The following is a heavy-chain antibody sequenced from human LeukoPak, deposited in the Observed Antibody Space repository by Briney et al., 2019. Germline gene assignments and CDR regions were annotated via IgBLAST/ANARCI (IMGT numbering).Heavy chain of an antibody. D-gene: IGHD6-13*01. CDR3: ARLLLGAAAGYYYYYGMDV. CDR2: IYYSGST. J-gene: IGHJ6*02. CDR1: GGSISSSSYY. Sequence: PSETLSLTCTVSGGSISSSSYYWGWIRQPPGKGLEWIGSIYYSGSTYYNPSLKSRVTISVDTSKNQFSLNLSSVTAADTAVYYCARLLLGAAAGYYYYYGMDVWGQGTTVTVSS. V-gene: IGHV4-39*01.